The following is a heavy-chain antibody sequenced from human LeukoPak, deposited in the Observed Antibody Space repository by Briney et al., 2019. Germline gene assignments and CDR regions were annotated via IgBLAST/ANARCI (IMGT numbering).Heavy chain of an antibody. V-gene: IGHV4-30-4*08. CDR3: ARAVIRSGYYFDP. Sequence: SQTLSLTCTVSGGSISSGDYYWSWIRQPPGKGLEWIGYIYYSGSTYYNPSLKSRVTISVDTSKNQFSLKLSSVTAADTAVYYCARAVIRSGYYFDPWGQGILVTVSS. J-gene: IGHJ5*02. CDR2: IYYSGST. D-gene: IGHD3-22*01. CDR1: GGSISSGDYY.